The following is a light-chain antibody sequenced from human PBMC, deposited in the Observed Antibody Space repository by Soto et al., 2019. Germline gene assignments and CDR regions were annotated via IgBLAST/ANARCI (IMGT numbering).Light chain of an antibody. CDR1: QSVSSSY. CDR3: HQYDSSPST. V-gene: IGKV3-20*01. Sequence: IVLTQSPGTLSLSPGERATLSCRASQSVSSSYLAWYQQKPGQAPRLLIYGASSRATGIPDRFSGSGSGTDFTLTISRLEPEDFAVYYCHQYDSSPSTFGQGTKVDIK. J-gene: IGKJ1*01. CDR2: GAS.